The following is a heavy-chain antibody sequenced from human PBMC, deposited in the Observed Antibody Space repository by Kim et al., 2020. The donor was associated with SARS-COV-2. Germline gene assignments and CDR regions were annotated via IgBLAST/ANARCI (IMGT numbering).Heavy chain of an antibody. J-gene: IGHJ4*02. V-gene: IGHV3-74*01. D-gene: IGHD2-2*01. CDR2: INSDGSST. CDR1: GFTFRSYW. CDR3: AREGCSSTSCLPGDY. Sequence: GGSLRLSCAASGFTFRSYWMHWVRQAPGKGLVWVSRINSDGSSTSYADSVKGRFTISRDNAKNTVYLQMNSLRAEDTAVYYCAREGCSSTSCLPGDYWGQGTPVTVSS.